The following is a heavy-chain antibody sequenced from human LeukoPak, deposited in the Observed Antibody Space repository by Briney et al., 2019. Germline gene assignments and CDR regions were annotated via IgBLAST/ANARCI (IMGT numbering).Heavy chain of an antibody. D-gene: IGHD3-10*01. V-gene: IGHV1-18*01. Sequence: GASVKVSCKASGYTFTSYGISWVRQAPGQGLEWMGWISAYNGNTNYAQKLQGRVTMTRNTSISTAYMELSSLRSEDTAVYYCARIPMVRGVTHAFDIWGQGTMVTVSS. CDR2: ISAYNGNT. J-gene: IGHJ3*02. CDR1: GYTFTSYG. CDR3: ARIPMVRGVTHAFDI.